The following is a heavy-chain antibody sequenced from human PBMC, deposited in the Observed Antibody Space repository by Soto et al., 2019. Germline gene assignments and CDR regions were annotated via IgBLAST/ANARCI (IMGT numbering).Heavy chain of an antibody. Sequence: SQTLSLTCTVSGDSISTDYWSWIRQSPGKGLEWIGFIYYGGSTNYNPSLKSRVTISVDTPKNQFSLKLSSVTAADTAVYYCAKNWNWGSLVHWGQGTLVTVSS. D-gene: IGHD7-27*01. V-gene: IGHV4-59*08. J-gene: IGHJ4*02. CDR1: GDSISTDY. CDR3: AKNWNWGSLVH. CDR2: IYYGGST.